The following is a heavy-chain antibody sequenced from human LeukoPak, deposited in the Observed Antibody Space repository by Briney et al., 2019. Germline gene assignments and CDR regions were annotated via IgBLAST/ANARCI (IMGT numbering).Heavy chain of an antibody. CDR2: IYSGGRT. CDR1: GFIVSSNY. Sequence: GGSLRLSCAASGFIVSSNYMSWVRQAPGKGLEWVSVIYSGGRTYYADSVKGRFTISRDNSRNTLYLQMNSLRAEDTAVYYCAREGDGGSYLYWGQGTLVTVSS. D-gene: IGHD1-26*01. V-gene: IGHV3-53*01. J-gene: IGHJ4*02. CDR3: AREGDGGSYLY.